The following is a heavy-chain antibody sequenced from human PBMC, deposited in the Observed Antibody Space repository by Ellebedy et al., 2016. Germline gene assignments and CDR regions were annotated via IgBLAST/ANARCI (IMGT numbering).Heavy chain of an antibody. CDR3: ARHVFLGPHTAARFWSVRNNWYFDL. D-gene: IGHD3-3*01. V-gene: IGHV4-39*01. J-gene: IGHJ2*01. CDR1: GGSISSSSYY. CDR2: IYYSGST. Sequence: SETLSLXCTVSGGSISSSSYYWGWIRQPPGKGLEWIGSIYYSGSTYYNPSLKSRVTISVDTSKNQFSLKLSSVTAADTAVYYCARHVFLGPHTAARFWSVRNNWYFDLWGRGTLVTVSS.